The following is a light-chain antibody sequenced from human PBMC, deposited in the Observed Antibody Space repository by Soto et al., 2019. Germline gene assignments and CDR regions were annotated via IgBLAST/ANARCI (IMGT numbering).Light chain of an antibody. CDR2: GAS. V-gene: IGKV3-20*01. CDR3: HHYSSSSWT. Sequence: EIVLTQSPGTLSLSPGERATLSCRASQSVNSRYLAWYQQKPGQAPRILIFGASNRASGIPDRFSGSGSGTDFTLTISRLEPEDFALYYCHHYSSSSWTFGQGTRVDIK. CDR1: QSVNSRY. J-gene: IGKJ1*01.